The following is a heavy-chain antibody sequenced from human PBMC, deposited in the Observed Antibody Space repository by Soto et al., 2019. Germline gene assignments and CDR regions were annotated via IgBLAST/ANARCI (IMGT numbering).Heavy chain of an antibody. CDR1: GFSISSGGYY. D-gene: IGHD3-22*01. Sequence: TLSLSCTFSGFSISSGGYYWSWIRQHPGKGLEWIGYIYYSGSTYYNPSLKSRVTISVDTSKNQFSLKLSSVTAADTAVYYCARDQFYYDSSGYFDYWGQGTMVNVS. V-gene: IGHV4-31*03. CDR3: ARDQFYYDSSGYFDY. J-gene: IGHJ4*02. CDR2: IYYSGST.